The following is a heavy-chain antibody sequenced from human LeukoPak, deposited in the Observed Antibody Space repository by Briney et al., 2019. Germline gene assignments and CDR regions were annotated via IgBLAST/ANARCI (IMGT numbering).Heavy chain of an antibody. D-gene: IGHD1-26*01. CDR1: GFTFSSYG. CDR2: ISYDGSNK. J-gene: IGHJ4*02. V-gene: IGHV3-30*18. Sequence: GGSLRLSCAASGFTFSSYGMHRVRQAPGKGLEWVAVISYDGSNKYYADSVKGRFTISRDNSKNTLYLQMNSLRAEDTAVYYCAKDYREIYYFDYWGQGTLVTVSS. CDR3: AKDYREIYYFDY.